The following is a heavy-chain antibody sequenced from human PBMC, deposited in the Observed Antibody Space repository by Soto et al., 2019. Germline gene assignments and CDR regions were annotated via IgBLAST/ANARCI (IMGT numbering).Heavy chain of an antibody. Sequence: HPGGSLRLSCAASGFTFSTYGMHWVRQAPGKGLEWVAVIWYDGSNKYYAESVKGRFTISRDNSNNTLYLQMNSLRAEDTAVYYCSKMTYEFSSSGLGIDYWGQGTLVTVSS. V-gene: IGHV3-33*06. J-gene: IGHJ4*02. CDR1: GFTFSTYG. CDR2: IWYDGSNK. D-gene: IGHD6-6*01. CDR3: SKMTYEFSSSGLGIDY.